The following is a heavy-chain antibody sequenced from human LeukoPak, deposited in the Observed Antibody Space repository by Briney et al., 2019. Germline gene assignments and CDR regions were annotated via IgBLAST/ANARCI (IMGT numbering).Heavy chain of an antibody. D-gene: IGHD2-2*01. J-gene: IGHJ4*02. CDR1: GFTFSTYA. CDR2: ISHDSRNK. CDR3: ARDGGLSSTDY. Sequence: GGSLTLSCAAAGFTFSTYAMHWVRQPPGKGLEWLAYISHDSRNKHYTDSVKGRFTISRDNSKNTLYLEMNSLRAEDTAVYYCARDGGLSSTDYWGQGTLVTVSS. V-gene: IGHV3-30*19.